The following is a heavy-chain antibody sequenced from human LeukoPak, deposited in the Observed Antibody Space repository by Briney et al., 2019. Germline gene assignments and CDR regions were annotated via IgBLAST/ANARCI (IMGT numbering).Heavy chain of an antibody. D-gene: IGHD4-23*01. V-gene: IGHV1-69*04. J-gene: IGHJ5*02. CDR3: AREVNTVVSEGWFDP. Sequence: ASVKVSCKASGGTFSSYAISWVRQAPGQGLEWMGRIIPILGIANYAQKFQDRVTITADKSTSTAYMELSSLRSEDTAVYYCAREVNTVVSEGWFDPWGQGTLVTVSS. CDR2: IIPILGIA. CDR1: GGTFSSYA.